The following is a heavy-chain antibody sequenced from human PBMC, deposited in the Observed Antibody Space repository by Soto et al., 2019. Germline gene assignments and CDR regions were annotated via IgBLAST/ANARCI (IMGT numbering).Heavy chain of an antibody. D-gene: IGHD2-8*01. CDR1: GASVAGGSYY. CDR2: IPSRGRP. Sequence: PSETLSLTCSVSGASVAGGSYYWSWVRQPPGKGLEWIGYIPSRGRPFYNPSLTSRGTISTDTSKNSLSLQLTTVTAADASGFSCARPTESQYYFGLWGQGTLVTVSS. J-gene: IGHJ5*02. V-gene: IGHV4-30-4*01. CDR3: ARPTESQYYFGL.